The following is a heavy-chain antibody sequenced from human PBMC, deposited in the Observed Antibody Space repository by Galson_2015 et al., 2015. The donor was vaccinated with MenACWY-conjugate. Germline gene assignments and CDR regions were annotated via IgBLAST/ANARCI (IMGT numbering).Heavy chain of an antibody. V-gene: IGHV3-23*01. J-gene: IGHJ3*02. Sequence: SLRLSCAASGFTSSKCAMSWVRQAPGKGLEWVSGISASGGDIDYADSVKGRFTISRDNSKNTVYLQMNSLRAEDTAVYHCAKGANYYDSSGKRYDAFDIWGQGTMVTVSS. CDR1: GFTSSKCA. CDR3: AKGANYYDSSGKRYDAFDI. CDR2: ISASGGDI. D-gene: IGHD3-22*01.